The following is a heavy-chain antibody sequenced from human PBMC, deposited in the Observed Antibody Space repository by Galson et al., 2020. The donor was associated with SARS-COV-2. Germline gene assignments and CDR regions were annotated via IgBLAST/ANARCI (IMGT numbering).Heavy chain of an antibody. CDR3: ARGYYDFWGGLKYCYYMDV. CDR1: GCTFSSYA. Sequence: SVKVSCKASGCTFSSYAISWVRQAPGQGLEWMGGIIPILGIANYAQKFQGRVTITADKSTSTAYMELSSLRSEDTAVYYCARGYYDFWGGLKYCYYMDVWGKGTTGTVAS. J-gene: IGHJ6*03. V-gene: IGHV1-69*10. CDR2: IIPILGIA. D-gene: IGHD3-3*01.